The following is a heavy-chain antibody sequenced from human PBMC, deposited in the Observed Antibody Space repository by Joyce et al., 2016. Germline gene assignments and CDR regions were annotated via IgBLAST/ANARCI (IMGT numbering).Heavy chain of an antibody. CDR2: IYPGDSDT. Sequence: EVQLVQSGAEVKKSGESLKISCKGSGYSFTSYGIGWVRQMPGKGLEWMGIIYPGDSDTRYSPSFQGQVTISADKSISTAYLQWSSLKASDTAMYYCARSTLPGYCSSTSCYIRYYFDYWGQGTLVTVSS. CDR3: ARSTLPGYCSSTSCYIRYYFDY. V-gene: IGHV5-51*01. D-gene: IGHD2-2*02. CDR1: GYSFTSYG. J-gene: IGHJ4*02.